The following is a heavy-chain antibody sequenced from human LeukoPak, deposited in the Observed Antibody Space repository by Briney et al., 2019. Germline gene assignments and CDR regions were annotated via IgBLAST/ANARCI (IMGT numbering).Heavy chain of an antibody. D-gene: IGHD6-13*01. CDR1: GFTFSNAW. V-gene: IGHV3-15*01. J-gene: IGHJ4*02. CDR2: IKSKTDGGTT. CDR3: TTDRPDSSSWYYFDY. Sequence: PGGSLRLSCAASGFTFSNAWMSWVRQAPGKGLEWVGRIKSKTDGGTTDYAAPGKGRFTISRDESKNTLYLQMNSLKTEDTAVYYCTTDRPDSSSWYYFDYWGQGTLVTVSS.